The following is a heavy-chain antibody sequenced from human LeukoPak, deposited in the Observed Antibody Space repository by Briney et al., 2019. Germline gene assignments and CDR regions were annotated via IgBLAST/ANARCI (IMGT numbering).Heavy chain of an antibody. Sequence: PGMSLRLSCAASGFTFSSYAMHWVRQAPGKGLEWVAVISYDGSNKYYADSVKGRFTISRDNSKNTLYLQMNSLRAEDTAVYYCARVSSGYYYTSYYYYGMDVWGQGTTVTVSS. V-gene: IGHV3-30-3*01. CDR3: ARVSSGYYYTSYYYYGMDV. CDR1: GFTFSSYA. J-gene: IGHJ6*02. D-gene: IGHD3-22*01. CDR2: ISYDGSNK.